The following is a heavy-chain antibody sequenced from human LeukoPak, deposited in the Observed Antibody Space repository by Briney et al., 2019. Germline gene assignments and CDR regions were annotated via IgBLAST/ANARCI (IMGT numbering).Heavy chain of an antibody. J-gene: IGHJ4*02. CDR3: ATHYYDSSGYYYPWDY. V-gene: IGHV1-69*04. D-gene: IGHD3-22*01. CDR2: IIPIFGIA. CDR1: GGTFSSYA. Sequence: GASVKVSCKVSGGTFSSYAISWVRQAPGQGLEWMGRIIPIFGIANYAQKFQGRVTITADKSTSTAYMELSSLRSEDTAVYYCATHYYDSSGYYYPWDYWGQGTLVTVSS.